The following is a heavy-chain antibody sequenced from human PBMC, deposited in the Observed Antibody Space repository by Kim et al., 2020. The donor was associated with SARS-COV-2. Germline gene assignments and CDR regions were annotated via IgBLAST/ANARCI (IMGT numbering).Heavy chain of an antibody. Sequence: GGSLRLSCAASGFTFSSYWMHWVRQAPGKGLVWVSRINSDGSSTSYADSVKGRFTISRDNAKNTLYLQMNSLRAEDTAVYYCARVPYSSSWYYFDYWGQGTLVTVSS. D-gene: IGHD6-13*01. V-gene: IGHV3-74*01. CDR2: INSDGSST. CDR3: ARVPYSSSWYYFDY. CDR1: GFTFSSYW. J-gene: IGHJ4*02.